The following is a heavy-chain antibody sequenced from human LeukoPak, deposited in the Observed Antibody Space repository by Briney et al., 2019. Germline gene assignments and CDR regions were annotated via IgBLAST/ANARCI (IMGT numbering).Heavy chain of an antibody. CDR3: ARGQRTVNSSWYGVEFDP. J-gene: IGHJ5*02. CDR2: INHSGST. CDR1: GGSFSGYY. V-gene: IGHV4-34*01. Sequence: SETLSLTCAVYGGSFSGYYWSWIRQPPGKGLEWIGEINHSGSTNYNPSLKSRVTISVDTSKNQFSLKLSSVTAADTAVYYCARGQRTVNSSWYGVEFDPWGQGTLVTVSS. D-gene: IGHD6-13*01.